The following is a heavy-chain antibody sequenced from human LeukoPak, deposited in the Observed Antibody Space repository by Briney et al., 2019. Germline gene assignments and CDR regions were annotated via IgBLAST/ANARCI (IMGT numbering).Heavy chain of an antibody. CDR2: INPSGGST. CDR3: AREGIAAAGHMGAFDI. CDR1: GYTFTSYY. V-gene: IGHV1-46*01. Sequence: ASVKVSCKASGYTFTSYYMHWVRQAPGQGLEWMGIINPSGGSTSYAQKFQGRVTMTRDTSTSTVYMELSSLRSEDTAVYYCAREGIAAAGHMGAFDIWGQGTMVTVSS. J-gene: IGHJ3*02. D-gene: IGHD6-13*01.